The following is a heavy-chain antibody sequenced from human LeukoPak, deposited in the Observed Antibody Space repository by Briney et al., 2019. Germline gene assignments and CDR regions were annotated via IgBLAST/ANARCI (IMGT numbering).Heavy chain of an antibody. D-gene: IGHD1-26*01. Sequence: ASVKVSCKASGYTFTGYYMHWVRQAPGQGLEWMGRINPNSGGTNYAQKFQGRVTMTRDTSISTAYMELSRLRSDDTAVYYCARDQVVGVPSWFDPWGQGTLVTVSS. CDR2: INPNSGGT. CDR3: ARDQVVGVPSWFDP. V-gene: IGHV1-2*06. J-gene: IGHJ5*02. CDR1: GYTFTGYY.